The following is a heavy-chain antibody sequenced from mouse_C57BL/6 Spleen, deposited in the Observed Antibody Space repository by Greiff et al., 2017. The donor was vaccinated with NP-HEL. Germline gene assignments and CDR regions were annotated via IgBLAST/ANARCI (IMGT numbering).Heavy chain of an antibody. Sequence: VKLMESGAELVKPGASVKISCKASGYAFSSYWMNWVKQRPGKGLEWIGQIYPGDGDTNYNGQFKGKATLTADKSSSTAYMQLSSLTSEYSSVYFCARAIYYDYVYYAMDDWGKGTSVTVSS. D-gene: IGHD2-4*01. CDR1: GYAFSSYW. V-gene: IGHV1-80*01. J-gene: IGHJ4*01. CDR2: IYPGDGDT. CDR3: ARAIYYDYVYYAMDD.